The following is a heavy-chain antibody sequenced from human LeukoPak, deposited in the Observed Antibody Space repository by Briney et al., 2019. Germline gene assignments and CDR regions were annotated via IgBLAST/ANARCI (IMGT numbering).Heavy chain of an antibody. CDR2: ISSSGSTI. D-gene: IGHD3-3*01. Sequence: VGAPRLSCADSGFTFSDYYMSWIRQAPGKGLGRVSYISSSGSTIYYADSGKGRFTISRDNAKNSLYLQMNSLRAEDTAVYYCARARFFKEGTYYDFWSGQLNWFDPWGQGTLVTVSS. CDR3: ARARFFKEGTYYDFWSGQLNWFDP. V-gene: IGHV3-11*01. J-gene: IGHJ5*02. CDR1: GFTFSDYY.